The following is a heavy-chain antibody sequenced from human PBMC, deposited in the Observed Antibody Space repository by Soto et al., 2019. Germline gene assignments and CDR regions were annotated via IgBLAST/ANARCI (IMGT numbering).Heavy chain of an antibody. CDR1: GFTFSSYS. D-gene: IGHD3-3*01. J-gene: IGHJ4*01. CDR2: ISSSSSYI. Sequence: EVQLVESGGGLVKPGGSLRLSCAASGFTFSSYSMNWVRQAPGKGLEWVSSISSSSSYIYYADSVKGRFTISRDNAKNSLYLQMNSLRAEDTAVYYCARIPYYDFWSGYRQAPKFFDYWGQGTLVTVSS. CDR3: ARIPYYDFWSGYRQAPKFFDY. V-gene: IGHV3-21*01.